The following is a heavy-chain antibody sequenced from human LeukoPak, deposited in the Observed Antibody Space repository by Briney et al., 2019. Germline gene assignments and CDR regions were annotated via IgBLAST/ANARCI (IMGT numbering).Heavy chain of an antibody. Sequence: PGGSLRLSCTASGFTFGDFAMSWFRQAPGKGLEWVGFIRSKAYGGTTEYAASVKGRFTISRDDSKSIAYLQMNSLKTEDTAVYYCTTLRYFDWLPGQIDYWGQGTLVTVSS. D-gene: IGHD3-9*01. V-gene: IGHV3-49*03. J-gene: IGHJ4*02. CDR2: IRSKAYGGTT. CDR1: GFTFGDFA. CDR3: TTLRYFDWLPGQIDY.